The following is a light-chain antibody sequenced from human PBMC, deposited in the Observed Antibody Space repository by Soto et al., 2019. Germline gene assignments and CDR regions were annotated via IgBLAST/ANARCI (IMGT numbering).Light chain of an antibody. CDR3: SSYSRRSTYV. J-gene: IGLJ1*01. CDR2: DVS. V-gene: IGLV2-14*03. Sequence: QSLLTQPSSLSGSPGQSITISCTGTISDVGGYNYVSWYQQHPGKAPKLIIYDVSYRPSGVSNRFSGSKSGNTASLTISGLQAEDEADYFCSSYSRRSTYVFGTGTKVNVL. CDR1: ISDVGGYNY.